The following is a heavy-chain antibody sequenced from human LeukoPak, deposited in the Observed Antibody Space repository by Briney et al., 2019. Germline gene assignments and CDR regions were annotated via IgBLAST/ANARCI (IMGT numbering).Heavy chain of an antibody. J-gene: IGHJ4*02. Sequence: SETLSLTCTISDGSVSSNNWWSWVRQPPGKGLEWIGEVFHSGHTNYNPSLKSRVTISVDRSKNQFSLKLSSVTAADMAVYYCARDRRDILTGHYYFDYWGQGTLVTVSS. CDR2: VFHSGHT. CDR1: DGSVSSNNW. V-gene: IGHV4-4*02. D-gene: IGHD3-9*01. CDR3: ARDRRDILTGHYYFDY.